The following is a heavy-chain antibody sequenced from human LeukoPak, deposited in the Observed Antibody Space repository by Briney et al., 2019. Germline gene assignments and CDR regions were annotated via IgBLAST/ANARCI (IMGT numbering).Heavy chain of an antibody. Sequence: SVKVSCKASGYTFTGYYVNWVRQVPGQGLDGVGWINPDSGGANYAQKFQGRVTMARDTSISTAYMELSRLRSDDTAVYYCAIHYGSGSFYKTWGQGTLVTVSS. CDR2: INPDSGGA. J-gene: IGHJ5*02. V-gene: IGHV1-2*02. CDR1: GYTFTGYY. D-gene: IGHD3-10*01. CDR3: AIHYGSGSFYKT.